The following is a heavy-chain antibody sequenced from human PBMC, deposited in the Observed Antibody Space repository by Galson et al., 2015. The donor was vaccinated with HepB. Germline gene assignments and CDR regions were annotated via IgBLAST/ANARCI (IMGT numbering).Heavy chain of an antibody. V-gene: IGHV3-23*01. Sequence: SLRLSCAASGFTFSDYGMNWVRQAPGKGLEWVSSISGSGATTYSTDSVKGRFIISRDNSKNTLYLQLNSLRAEDTAVYYCAKADCGGESYWFPYYFDHWGQGTRVTVSS. CDR1: GFTFSDYG. J-gene: IGHJ4*02. CDR2: ISGSGATT. D-gene: IGHD2-21*01. CDR3: AKADCGGESYWFPYYFDH.